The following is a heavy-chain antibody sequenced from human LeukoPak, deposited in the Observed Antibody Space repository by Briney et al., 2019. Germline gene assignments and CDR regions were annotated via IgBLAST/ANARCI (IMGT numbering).Heavy chain of an antibody. CDR2: IKQDGSEK. D-gene: IGHD5-24*01. J-gene: IGHJ4*02. Sequence: GGSLRLSCAASGFTFSSYWMSWVRQAPGKGLEWVANIKQDGSEKYYVDSVKGRFTISRDNAKNSLYLQMNSLRAEDTAVYYCARLGTNRWLQFWSLGYWGQGTLVTVSS. CDR3: ARLGTNRWLQFWSLGY. V-gene: IGHV3-7*01. CDR1: GFTFSSYW.